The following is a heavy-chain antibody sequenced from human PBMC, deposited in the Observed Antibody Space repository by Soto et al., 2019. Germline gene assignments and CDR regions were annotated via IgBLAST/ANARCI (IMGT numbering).Heavy chain of an antibody. D-gene: IGHD3-22*01. V-gene: IGHV4-31*03. CDR1: GASITSGGYY. CDR2: IYHSGST. J-gene: IGHJ3*02. Sequence: SETLSLTCTVSGASITSGGYYWSWIRQHPGKGLEWIGYIYHSGSTYYNPSLKSRVTISVDTSKNQFSLKLSSVTAADTAVYYCARAVLYDDSSGYYIRDAFDIWGQGTMVTVSS. CDR3: ARAVLYDDSSGYYIRDAFDI.